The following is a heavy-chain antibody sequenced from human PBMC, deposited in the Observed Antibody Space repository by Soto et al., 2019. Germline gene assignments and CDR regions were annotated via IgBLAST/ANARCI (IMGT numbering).Heavy chain of an antibody. CDR3: ARTKTYYSDSSGHRRAFDI. V-gene: IGHV5-51*01. CDR2: IYPGDSDT. D-gene: IGHD3-22*01. Sequence: GESLKIFGNDSGYSVTIYWIGCVRQIPGKGLEWMGIIYPGDSDTRYSPSFQGQVTISADKSISTAYLQWSSLKASDTAMYYCARTKTYYSDSSGHRRAFDIWGQGTMVTV. CDR1: GYSVTIYW. J-gene: IGHJ3*02.